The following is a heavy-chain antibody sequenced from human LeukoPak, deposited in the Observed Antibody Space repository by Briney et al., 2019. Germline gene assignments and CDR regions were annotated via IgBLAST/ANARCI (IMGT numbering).Heavy chain of an antibody. V-gene: IGHV3-74*01. J-gene: IGHJ3*02. Sequence: GGSLRLSCAASGFSFSSYWMHGVRHAPAKGLVWVARIQYDGSTTNYADSLKGRFTNSRHIAKKTLYVQMNSLRAEDTAVYYCARALVAGVTLNALDIWGQGTMVTVSS. CDR2: IQYDGSTT. CDR1: GFSFSSYW. CDR3: ARALVAGVTLNALDI. D-gene: IGHD2-15*01.